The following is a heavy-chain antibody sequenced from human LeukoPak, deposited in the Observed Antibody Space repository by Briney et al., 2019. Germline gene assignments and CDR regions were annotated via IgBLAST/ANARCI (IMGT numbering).Heavy chain of an antibody. J-gene: IGHJ4*02. CDR1: GYTFTGYY. V-gene: IGHV1-2*02. D-gene: IGHD3-3*01. Sequence: ASVKVSCKASGYTFTGYYMHWVRQAPGQGLEWMGWINPNSGGTNYAQKFQGRVTMTRDTSISTAYMELSRLRSDDTAVYYCAREARFLGVVNNLVDYWGQGTLVTVSS. CDR2: INPNSGGT. CDR3: AREARFLGVVNNLVDY.